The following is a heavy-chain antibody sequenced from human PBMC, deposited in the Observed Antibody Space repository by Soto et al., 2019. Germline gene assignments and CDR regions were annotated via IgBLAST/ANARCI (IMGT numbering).Heavy chain of an antibody. CDR2: IIPIFGTA. CDR3: ARPALDYGGNSNWFDP. D-gene: IGHD4-17*01. J-gene: IGHJ5*02. V-gene: IGHV1-69*06. CDR1: GGTFSSYA. Sequence: GASVKVSCKASGGTFSSYAISWVRQAPGQGLEWMGGIIPIFGTANYAQKFQGRVTITADKSTSTAYMELSSLRSEDTAVYYCARPALDYGGNSNWFDPCGQGTLVTVSS.